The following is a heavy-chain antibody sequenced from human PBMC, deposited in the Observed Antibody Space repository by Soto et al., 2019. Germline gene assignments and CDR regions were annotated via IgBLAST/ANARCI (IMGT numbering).Heavy chain of an antibody. CDR1: GGSISSSSYY. J-gene: IGHJ4*02. V-gene: IGHV4-39*01. D-gene: IGHD3-9*01. Sequence: QLQLQESGPGLVKPSETLSLTCTVSGGSISSSSYYWGWIRQPPGKGLEWIGSIYYSGSTYYNPSLKSRVTISVDTSKNQFSLKLSSVTAADMAVYYCARIVKNYDILTGYYIALYFDYWGQGTLVTVSS. CDR3: ARIVKNYDILTGYYIALYFDY. CDR2: IYYSGST.